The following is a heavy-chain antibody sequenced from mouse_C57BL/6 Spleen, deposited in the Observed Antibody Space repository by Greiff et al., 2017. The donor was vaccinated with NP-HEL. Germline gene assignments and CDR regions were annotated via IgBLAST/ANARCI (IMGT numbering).Heavy chain of an antibody. J-gene: IGHJ4*01. CDR2: IDPSDSYT. CDR3: ARTGVEAMDD. D-gene: IGHD1-3*01. V-gene: IGHV1-69*01. Sequence: QVQLQQPGAELVMPGASVKLSCKASGYTFTSYWMHWVKQRPGQGLEWIGEIDPSDSYTNYNQKFKGKSTLTVDKSSSTAYMQLSSLTSEDSAVYYCARTGVEAMDDWGQGTSVTVSS. CDR1: GYTFTSYW.